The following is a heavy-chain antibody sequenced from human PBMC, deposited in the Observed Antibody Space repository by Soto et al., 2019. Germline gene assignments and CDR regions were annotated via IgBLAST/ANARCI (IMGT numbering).Heavy chain of an antibody. J-gene: IGHJ6*02. CDR2: IFYSGTT. Sequence: SETLSLTCAVSGAFLSSGGYYWTWIGQHPGKGLEWLGCIFYSGTTVYNPSLKRRLTLAMDTAKNQFSLSLSSVTAADTAVYYCARISGNFSFGLDVLGQGTTVTVSS. D-gene: IGHD6-25*01. CDR3: ARISGNFSFGLDV. CDR1: GAFLSSGGYY. V-gene: IGHV4-31*11.